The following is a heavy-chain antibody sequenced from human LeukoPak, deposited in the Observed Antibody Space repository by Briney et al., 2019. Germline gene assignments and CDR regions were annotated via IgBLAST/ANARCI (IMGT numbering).Heavy chain of an antibody. CDR2: ISWDGGST. J-gene: IGHJ4*02. CDR3: AKDIFRGRIAAAGTGGSVDY. V-gene: IGHV3-43D*03. D-gene: IGHD6-13*01. Sequence: PGGSLRLSCAASGFTFDDYAMHWVRQAPGKGLEWVSLISWDGGSTYYADSVKDRFTISRDSSKNSLYLQMNSLRAEDTALYYCAKDIFRGRIAAAGTGGSVDYWGQGTLVTVSS. CDR1: GFTFDDYA.